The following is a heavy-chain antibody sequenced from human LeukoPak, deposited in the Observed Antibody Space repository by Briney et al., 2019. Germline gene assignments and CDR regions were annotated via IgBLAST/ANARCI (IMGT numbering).Heavy chain of an antibody. D-gene: IGHD2-15*01. V-gene: IGHV1-46*01. Sequence: ASVKVSCKASGYTFTSYYMHWVRQAPGQGLEWMGMINPSGGSTSYAQRFQGRVTMTRDTSTSTVYMELSSLRSEDTAVYYCAIWGKLPTHDYWGQGTLVTVPS. J-gene: IGHJ4*02. CDR1: GYTFTSYY. CDR2: INPSGGST. CDR3: AIWGKLPTHDY.